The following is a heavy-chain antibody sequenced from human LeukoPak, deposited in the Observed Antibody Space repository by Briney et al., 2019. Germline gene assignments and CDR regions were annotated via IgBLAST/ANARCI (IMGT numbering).Heavy chain of an antibody. Sequence: TSETLSLTCTVSGGSISSYYWSWIRQPPGKGLEWIGYIYYSGSTNYNPSLKSRVTISVDTSKNQFSLKLSSVTAADAAVYYCARETRGVTAAGTWGAFDIWGQGTMVTVSS. J-gene: IGHJ3*02. CDR3: ARETRGVTAAGTWGAFDI. CDR1: GGSISSYY. D-gene: IGHD6-13*01. V-gene: IGHV4-59*01. CDR2: IYYSGST.